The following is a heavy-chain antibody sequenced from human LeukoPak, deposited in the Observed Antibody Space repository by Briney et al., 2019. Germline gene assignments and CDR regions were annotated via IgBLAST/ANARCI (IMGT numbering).Heavy chain of an antibody. Sequence: SETLSLTCTVSGGSISSNGYYWGWIRQPPGKGLKWIGSFYYTGSTFYSPSLKSRVTISVDTSKNQFSLKLSSVTAADTAVYYCARRSGTYHAFDIWGQGTMVTVSS. CDR1: GGSISSNGYY. CDR3: ARRSGTYHAFDI. CDR2: FYYTGST. D-gene: IGHD1-26*01. J-gene: IGHJ3*02. V-gene: IGHV4-39*01.